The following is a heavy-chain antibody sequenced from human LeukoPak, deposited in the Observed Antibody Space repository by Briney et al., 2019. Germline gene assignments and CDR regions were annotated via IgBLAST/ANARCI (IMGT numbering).Heavy chain of an antibody. V-gene: IGHV4-39*01. CDR3: ARQQTPAAAGGFDP. D-gene: IGHD6-13*01. J-gene: IGHJ5*02. Sequence: KPSQTLSLTCTVSGGSISSSSYYWGWIRQPPGKGLEWIGSIYYSGSTYYNPSLKSRVTISVDTSKNQFSLKLSSVTAADTAVYYCARQQTPAAAGGFDPWGQGTLVTVSS. CDR2: IYYSGST. CDR1: GGSISSSSYY.